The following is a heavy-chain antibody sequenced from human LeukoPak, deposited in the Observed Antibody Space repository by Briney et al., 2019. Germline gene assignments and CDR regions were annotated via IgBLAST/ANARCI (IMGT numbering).Heavy chain of an antibody. CDR3: TRAITVGGITIPFDL. J-gene: IGHJ2*01. CDR2: IKEDGSEK. V-gene: IGHV3-7*01. CDR1: GSSFNSYW. Sequence: GGSLRLSCAASGSSFNSYWMSWVRQAPGKRLEWAANIKEDGSEKKYVDSVKGRFTISRDNAKNSLFLQMDSQSAEDTAVYYCTRAITVGGITIPFDLWGRGTQVTVSS. D-gene: IGHD3-3*01.